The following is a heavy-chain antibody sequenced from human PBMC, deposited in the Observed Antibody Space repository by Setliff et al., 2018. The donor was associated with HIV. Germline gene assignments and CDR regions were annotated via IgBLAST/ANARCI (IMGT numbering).Heavy chain of an antibody. CDR3: ARQFLDWSNDYYSRYYMDV. CDR1: GYTFTSYG. Sequence: ASVKVSCKASGYTFTSYGISWVRQAPGQGLEWMGWISAYNGNTHYAQRLQGRVTMTTDTSTRTAYMELRSLRSDDTAVYYCARQFLDWSNDYYSRYYMDVWGKGTTVTSP. V-gene: IGHV1-18*01. J-gene: IGHJ6*03. CDR2: ISAYNGNT. D-gene: IGHD3-3*01.